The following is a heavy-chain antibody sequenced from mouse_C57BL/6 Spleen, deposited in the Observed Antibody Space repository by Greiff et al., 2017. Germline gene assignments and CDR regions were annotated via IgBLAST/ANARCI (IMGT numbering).Heavy chain of an antibody. CDR3: ARARGNWDECYFDY. CDR2: INPNNGGT. D-gene: IGHD4-1*02. V-gene: IGHV1-18*01. J-gene: IGHJ2*01. CDR1: GYTFTDYN. Sequence: VQLQQSGPELVKPGASVKIPCKASGYTFTDYNMDWVKQSHGKSLEWIGDINPNNGGTIYNQKFKGKATLTVDKSSSTAYMELRSLTSEDTAVYYCARARGNWDECYFDYWGQGTTLTVSS.